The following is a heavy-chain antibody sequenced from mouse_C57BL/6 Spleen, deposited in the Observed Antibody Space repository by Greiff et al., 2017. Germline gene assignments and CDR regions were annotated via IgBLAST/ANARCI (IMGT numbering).Heavy chain of an antibody. J-gene: IGHJ2*01. D-gene: IGHD1-1*01. CDR2: IYPGDGDT. CDR1: GYAFSSYW. CDR3: AKMYYYGSSSDY. V-gene: IGHV1-80*01. Sequence: QVQLQQSGAELVKPGASVKISCKASGYAFSSYWMNWVKQRPGKGLEWIGQIYPGDGDTNYNGKFKGKATLTADKSSSTAYMQLSSLTSEDSAVYFCAKMYYYGSSSDYWGQGTTLTVSS.